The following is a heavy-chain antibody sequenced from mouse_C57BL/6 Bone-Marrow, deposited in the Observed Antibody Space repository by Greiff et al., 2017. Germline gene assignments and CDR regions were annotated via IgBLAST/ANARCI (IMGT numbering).Heavy chain of an antibody. CDR1: GYAFTNYL. J-gene: IGHJ3*01. Sequence: VQLQQSGAELVRPGTSVKVSCKASGYAFTNYLIEWVKQRPGQGLEWIGVINPGSGGTHYNEKFKGKATLTADTPSSTAYMQLSSLTSEDSAVYVCARSKNWDSWFAYWGQGTLVTVSA. CDR2: INPGSGGT. D-gene: IGHD4-1*01. CDR3: ARSKNWDSWFAY. V-gene: IGHV1-54*01.